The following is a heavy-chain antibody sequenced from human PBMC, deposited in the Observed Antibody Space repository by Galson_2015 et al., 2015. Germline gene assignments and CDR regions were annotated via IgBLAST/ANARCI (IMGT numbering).Heavy chain of an antibody. D-gene: IGHD3-9*01. J-gene: IGHJ4*02. CDR1: GFTFTTYA. CDR2: ISYDGGNK. V-gene: IGHV3-30-3*01. CDR3: ASGRYFEWLPLDY. Sequence: SLRLSCAASGFTFTTYAMHWVRQAPGKGLEWVAIISYDGGNKFYADSVKGRFTMSRDNSKNTPYLQMNSLRPEDTAIYYCASGRYFEWLPLDYWGQGTLVTVSS.